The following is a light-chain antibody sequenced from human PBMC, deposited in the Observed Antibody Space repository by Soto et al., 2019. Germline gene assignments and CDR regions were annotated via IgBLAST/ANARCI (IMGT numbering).Light chain of an antibody. CDR2: EVN. J-gene: IGLJ1*01. V-gene: IGLV2-14*01. CDR1: SSDVGAYNY. CDR3: ASYTRGGSYV. Sequence: QSALTQPASVSGSPGQSITISCTGTSSDVGAYNYVSWYQQHPGKAPKFIIYEVNNRPSGVSDRFSGSKSGNTASLTISALQAEDEGDYYCASYTRGGSYVFGTGTKLTVL.